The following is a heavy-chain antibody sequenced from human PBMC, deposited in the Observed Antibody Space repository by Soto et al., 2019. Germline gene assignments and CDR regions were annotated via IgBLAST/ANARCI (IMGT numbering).Heavy chain of an antibody. CDR2: TYYRSKWEI. Sequence: SQTLSLTCAISGDSVSTISATWGWIRQSPSRGLEWLGRTYYRSKWEIDYAVSLRGRITIIPDTANNQLSLQLSSVTPDDTAVYYCTRLIGNSWLDSWGQGILVTVSS. CDR1: GDSVSTISAT. V-gene: IGHV6-1*01. D-gene: IGHD3-16*02. CDR3: TRLIGNSWLDS. J-gene: IGHJ5*01.